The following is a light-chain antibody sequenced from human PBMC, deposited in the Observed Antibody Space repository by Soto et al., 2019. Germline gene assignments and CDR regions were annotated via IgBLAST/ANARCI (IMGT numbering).Light chain of an antibody. CDR3: QQFDNFPRAIT. V-gene: IGKV1-33*01. CDR1: QDISNY. CDR2: GAS. Sequence: DIQMTQSPSSLSASVGDRVTITCQASQDISNYLNCYQQKQGKAPKLLIYGASNLESGVPSRFSGSGSGTDFTFTISSLQPEAIATYYCQQFDNFPRAITFGQGTRLELK. J-gene: IGKJ5*01.